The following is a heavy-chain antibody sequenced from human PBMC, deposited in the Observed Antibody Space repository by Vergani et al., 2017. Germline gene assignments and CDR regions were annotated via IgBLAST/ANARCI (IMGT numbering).Heavy chain of an antibody. V-gene: IGHV3-23*01. CDR2: MSGSGGNT. CDR1: GFTFSSYA. Sequence: EVQLLESGGGLVQPGGSLRLSCAASGFTFSSYAMSWVRQAPGKGLEWVSAMSGSGGNTYYADSVKGRFTISRDNSKNTLYLQMNSLRAEDTAIYYCAKXGREKSDYGYLDYWGQGTLVTVS. D-gene: IGHD4-17*01. CDR3: AKXGREKSDYGYLDY. J-gene: IGHJ4*02.